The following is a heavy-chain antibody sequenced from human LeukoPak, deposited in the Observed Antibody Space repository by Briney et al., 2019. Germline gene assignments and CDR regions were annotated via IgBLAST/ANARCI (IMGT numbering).Heavy chain of an antibody. CDR2: TNPNSGNT. CDR1: GYTFTSYD. Sequence: GASVKVSCKASGYTFTSYDINWVRQATGQGLEWMGWTNPNSGNTGYAQKFQGRVTMTRNTSISTAYMELSSLRSEDTAVYYCARARNYDFWSGYPVYNWFDPWGQGTLVTVSS. V-gene: IGHV1-8*01. J-gene: IGHJ5*02. D-gene: IGHD3-3*01. CDR3: ARARNYDFWSGYPVYNWFDP.